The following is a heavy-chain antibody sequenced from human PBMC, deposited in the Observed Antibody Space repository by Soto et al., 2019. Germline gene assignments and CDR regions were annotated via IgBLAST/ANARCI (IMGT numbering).Heavy chain of an antibody. V-gene: IGHV1-8*01. CDR3: ARYGRVDIAAPLPNYVVGHYLKDV. Sequence: GASVKVSCKASGYTFTNNDINWVRQATGQGLEWMGWMNPKSGNTGYAHQFQGRVTMTRQTSTSTAYMELRSLRSDDTAVYYCARYGRVDIAAPLPNYVVGHYLKDVRCQGTTVIGSS. D-gene: IGHD6-6*01. J-gene: IGHJ6*02. CDR2: MNPKSGNT. CDR1: GYTFTNND.